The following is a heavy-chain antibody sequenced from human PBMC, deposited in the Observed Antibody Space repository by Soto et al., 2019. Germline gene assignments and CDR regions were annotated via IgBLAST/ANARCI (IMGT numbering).Heavy chain of an antibody. CDR3: ARDFRDTCGGASCIYFDY. Sequence: QVQLVQSGAETKEPGASVRVSCKTSGYTFISYGFSWVRQAPGQGLEWVGWISANNGHTNSADKFQGRLTLTTDTTTSTAYMELRSLRSDDTAVYYCARDFRDTCGGASCIYFDYWGQGTLVSVSS. V-gene: IGHV1-18*01. CDR1: GYTFISYG. J-gene: IGHJ4*02. D-gene: IGHD2-21*01. CDR2: ISANNGHT.